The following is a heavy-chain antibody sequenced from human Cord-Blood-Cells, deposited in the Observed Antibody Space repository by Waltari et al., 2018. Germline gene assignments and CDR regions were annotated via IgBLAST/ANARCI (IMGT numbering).Heavy chain of an antibody. CDR2: INHSGST. CDR3: ARGQLWAAPDY. J-gene: IGHJ4*02. Sequence: QVQLQQWGAGLLKPSETLSLTCAVYGASFSGYYWSWIRQPPGKGLEWIGEINHSGSTNYNPSLKSGVTISVDTSKNQFSLKLSSVTAADTAVYDCARGQLWAAPDYWGQGTLVTVSS. CDR1: GASFSGYY. V-gene: IGHV4-34*01. D-gene: IGHD5-18*01.